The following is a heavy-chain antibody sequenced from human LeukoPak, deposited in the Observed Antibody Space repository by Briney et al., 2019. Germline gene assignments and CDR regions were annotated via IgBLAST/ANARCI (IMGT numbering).Heavy chain of an antibody. J-gene: IGHJ6*03. CDR3: ARRMVRGDSHYYYYYMDV. CDR2: MNPNSGNT. V-gene: IGHV1-8*03. Sequence: ASVKVSCKASGRTFSNYDINWVRQATGQGLEWMGWMNPNSGNTGYAQKFQGRVTLTRNTSISTAYMELSSLISEDTAVYYCARRMVRGDSHYYYYYMDVWGRGTTVTVSS. D-gene: IGHD3-10*01. CDR1: GRTFSNYD.